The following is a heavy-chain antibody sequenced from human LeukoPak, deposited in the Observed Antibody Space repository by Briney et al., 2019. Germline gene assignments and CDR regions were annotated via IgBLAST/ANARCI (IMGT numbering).Heavy chain of an antibody. CDR2: IYYSGST. CDR3: ARHKALGYSGYDKRGGEYSSGWAFDY. D-gene: IGHD5-12*01. V-gene: IGHV4-39*01. J-gene: IGHJ4*02. CDR1: GGSISSSSYY. Sequence: PSETLSLTCTVSGGSISSSSYYWGWIRQPPGKGLEWIGSIYYSGSTYYNPSLKSRVTISVDTSKNQFSLKLSSVTAADTAVYYCARHKALGYSGYDKRGGEYSSGWAFDYWGQGTLVTVSS.